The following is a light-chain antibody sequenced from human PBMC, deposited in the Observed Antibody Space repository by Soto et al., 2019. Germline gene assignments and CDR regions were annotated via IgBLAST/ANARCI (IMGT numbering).Light chain of an antibody. J-gene: IGKJ5*01. V-gene: IGKV3-11*01. Sequence: EVVLTQSPATLSLSAWERASLSCRASQDVGSLIAWYQQKPGQPPRLLIYDAFNRATGIPARFSGSGSGTDFVLTISSLEPEDFAVYYCHQRRSWPITFGQGTRLEIK. CDR2: DAF. CDR3: HQRRSWPIT. CDR1: QDVGSL.